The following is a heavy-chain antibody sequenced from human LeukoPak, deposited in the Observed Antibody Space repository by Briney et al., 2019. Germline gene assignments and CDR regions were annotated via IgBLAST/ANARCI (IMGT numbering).Heavy chain of an antibody. CDR1: GFTFSSYA. J-gene: IGHJ4*02. Sequence: GGSLRLSCAASGFTFSSYAMSWVRQAPGKGLEWVSAISGSGGSTYYADSVKGRFTVSRDNSKNTLYLQMNSLRAEDTAVYYCAKGQWELLTLDYWGQGTLVTVSS. D-gene: IGHD1-26*01. CDR2: ISGSGGST. V-gene: IGHV3-23*01. CDR3: AKGQWELLTLDY.